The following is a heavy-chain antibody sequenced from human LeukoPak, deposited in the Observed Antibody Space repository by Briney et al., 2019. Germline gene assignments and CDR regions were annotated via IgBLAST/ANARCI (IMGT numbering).Heavy chain of an antibody. V-gene: IGHV3-7*01. Sequence: GGSLRLSCAASGFTFSNYWMTWVRQAPGKGLEWVANINQDGSVKYYVDSVKGRFTISRDNAKNSLYLQMNSLRAEDTAVYYCARDTEGLSDIWGQGTMVTVSS. CDR1: GFTFSNYW. CDR3: ARDTEGLSDI. CDR2: INQDGSVK. J-gene: IGHJ3*02. D-gene: IGHD3-16*01.